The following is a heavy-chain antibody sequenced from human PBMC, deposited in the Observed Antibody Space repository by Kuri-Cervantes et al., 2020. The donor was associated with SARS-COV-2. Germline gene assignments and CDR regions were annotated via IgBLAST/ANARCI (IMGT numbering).Heavy chain of an antibody. CDR2: ISSGGGNT. V-gene: IGHV3-23*01. CDR1: GFTFSNYA. J-gene: IGHJ4*02. CDR3: AKYIGSGTNTPDY. D-gene: IGHD3-10*01. Sequence: GESLKLSCATSGFTFSNYAMTWIRQAPGKGLEWVAVISSGGGNTFYTGSVKGRFTISRDNSNNTLYLQMNSLRADDTAVYYCAKYIGSGTNTPDYWGQGTLVTVSS.